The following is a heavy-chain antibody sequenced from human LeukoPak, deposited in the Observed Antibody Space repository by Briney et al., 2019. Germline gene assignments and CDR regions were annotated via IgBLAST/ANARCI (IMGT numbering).Heavy chain of an antibody. CDR3: AKDSLIFLGQQLLTRYYYYYMDV. Sequence: GRSLRLSCAASGFTFDDYAMHWVRQAPGKGLEWVSGISWNSGSIGYADSVKGRFTISRDNAKNSLYLQMNSLRAEDTALYYCAKDSLIFLGQQLLTRYYYYYMDVWGKGTTVTISS. CDR2: ISWNSGSI. V-gene: IGHV3-9*01. CDR1: GFTFDDYA. D-gene: IGHD6-13*01. J-gene: IGHJ6*03.